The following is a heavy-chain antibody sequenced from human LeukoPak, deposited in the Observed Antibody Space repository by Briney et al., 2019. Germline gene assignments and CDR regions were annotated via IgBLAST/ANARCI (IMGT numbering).Heavy chain of an antibody. CDR3: ARPYGWRIVDYYMDV. V-gene: IGHV3-30-3*01. CDR2: ISYDGSNK. Sequence: GGSLRLSCAASGFTFSSYAMHWVRQAPGKGLEWVAVISYDGSNKYYADSAKGRFTISRDNSKNTLYLQMNSLRAEDTAVYYCARPYGWRIVDYYMDVWGKGTTVTVSS. CDR1: GFTFSSYA. D-gene: IGHD2-15*01. J-gene: IGHJ6*03.